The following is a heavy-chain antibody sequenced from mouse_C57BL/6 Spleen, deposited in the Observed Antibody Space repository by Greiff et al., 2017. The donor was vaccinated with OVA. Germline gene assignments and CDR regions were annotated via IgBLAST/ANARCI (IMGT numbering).Heavy chain of an antibody. CDR3: ARGDSNYGYFDV. Sequence: QVQLQQSGAELAKPGASVKLSCKASGYTFTSYWMHWVKQRPGQGLEWIGYIYPSSGYTKYNQKFKDKATLTADKSSSAAYMQLSSLTCEDSAVYYGARGDSNYGYFDVWGTGTTVTVSS. V-gene: IGHV1-7*01. CDR1: GYTFTSYW. CDR2: IYPSSGYT. D-gene: IGHD2-5*01. J-gene: IGHJ1*03.